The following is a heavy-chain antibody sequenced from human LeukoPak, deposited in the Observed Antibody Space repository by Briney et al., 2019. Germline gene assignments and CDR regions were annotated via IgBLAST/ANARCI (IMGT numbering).Heavy chain of an antibody. D-gene: IGHD6-13*01. V-gene: IGHV1-8*03. CDR1: GYTFASYD. J-gene: IGHJ6*03. Sequence: GASVKVSFKASGYTFASYDINWVRQATGQGLEWMGWINPHRSNTGYAQKFQGRVTFTSDTSISTAYMELSSLRSEDTAVYYCARLWGTAGAGDYYSYMDVWGKGTTVTVSS. CDR2: INPHRSNT. CDR3: ARLWGTAGAGDYYSYMDV.